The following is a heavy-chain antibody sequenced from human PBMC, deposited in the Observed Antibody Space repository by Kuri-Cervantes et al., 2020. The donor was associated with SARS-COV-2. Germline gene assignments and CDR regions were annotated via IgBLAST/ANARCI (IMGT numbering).Heavy chain of an antibody. V-gene: IGHV4-31*03. D-gene: IGHD4-17*01. Sequence: SETLSLTCTVSGDSLRSGAHYWSWIRQTPGKGLEWIGNIYYSGSTYYNPSLKSRVTISVDTSQNQFSLRLSAVTAADTAVYYCARDGDYKGHGMDVWGQGTTVTVSS. CDR2: IYYSGST. J-gene: IGHJ6*02. CDR1: GDSLRSGAHY. CDR3: ARDGDYKGHGMDV.